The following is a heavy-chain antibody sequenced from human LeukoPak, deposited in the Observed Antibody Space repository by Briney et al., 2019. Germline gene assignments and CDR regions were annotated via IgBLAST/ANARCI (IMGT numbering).Heavy chain of an antibody. CDR1: GFTFSSYA. CDR2: ISYDGSNK. D-gene: IGHD2-21*02. V-gene: IGHV3-30-3*01. J-gene: IGHJ4*02. Sequence: GGSLRLSCAASGFTFSSYAMHWVRQAPGKGLEWVAVISYDGSNKYYADSVKGRFTISRDNSKNTLYLQMNSLRAEDTAVYYCAKGAPHCGGDCYSNTKKFYFDYWGQGTLVTVSS. CDR3: AKGAPHCGGDCYSNTKKFYFDY.